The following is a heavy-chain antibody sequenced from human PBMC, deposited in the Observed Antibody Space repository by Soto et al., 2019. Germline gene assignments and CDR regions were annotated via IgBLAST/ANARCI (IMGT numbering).Heavy chain of an antibody. J-gene: IGHJ5*02. V-gene: IGHV4-59*08. Sequence: SETLSLTCTVSGGSISSYYWNWIRQSPGKGLEWIGFIYYSGSTNYNPSLKSRVTMSIDTSKNQFSLKLSSVTAADTAVFYCARHISGSWFDPWGQGTLVTVSS. CDR2: IYYSGST. CDR3: ARHISGSWFDP. CDR1: GGSISSYY. D-gene: IGHD3-22*01.